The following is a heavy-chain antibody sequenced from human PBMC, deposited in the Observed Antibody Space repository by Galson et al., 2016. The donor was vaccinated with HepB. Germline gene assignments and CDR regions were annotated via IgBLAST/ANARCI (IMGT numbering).Heavy chain of an antibody. CDR2: DSMDGRRK. Sequence: SLRLSCAASGFTFSNYGMHWVRPAPGKGLEWVAADSMDGRRKFYADSVKGRFTISRDNSNSMLFLQMSSLRAGDTAVYYCARRHEYCPPVGCSVDYWGQGTLVSVSS. CDR1: GFTFSNYG. D-gene: IGHD2/OR15-2a*01. CDR3: ARRHEYCPPVGCSVDY. V-gene: IGHV3-30*03. J-gene: IGHJ4*02.